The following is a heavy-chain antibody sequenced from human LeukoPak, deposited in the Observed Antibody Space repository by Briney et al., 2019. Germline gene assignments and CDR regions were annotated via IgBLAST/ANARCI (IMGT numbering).Heavy chain of an antibody. D-gene: IGHD3-9*01. V-gene: IGHV4-4*02. CDR1: GGSISSSNW. CDR3: ARQIDPWASFDP. CDR2: IYHSGST. Sequence: SETLSLTCAVSGGSISSSNWWSWVRQPPGKGLEWIGEIYHSGSTNYNPSLKSRVTISVDTSKNQSSLKLSSVTAADTAVYYCARQIDPWASFDPWGRGTLVTVSS. J-gene: IGHJ5*02.